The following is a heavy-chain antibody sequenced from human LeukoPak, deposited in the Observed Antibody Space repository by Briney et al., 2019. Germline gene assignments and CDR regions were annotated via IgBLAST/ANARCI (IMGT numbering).Heavy chain of an antibody. V-gene: IGHV4-59*01. CDR1: GVSISDYH. CDR2: FSYSGST. CDR3: ARMYSGTSYYFDF. J-gene: IGHJ4*02. Sequence: SSETLALTCSVPGVSISDYHWIWIRQPPAKGLEWMGYFSYSGSTRYNPSLKSRVTMSVDTSKNQFSLRLISVAAADTAVYYCARMYSGTSYYFDFWGQGTLVTVSS. D-gene: IGHD1-26*01.